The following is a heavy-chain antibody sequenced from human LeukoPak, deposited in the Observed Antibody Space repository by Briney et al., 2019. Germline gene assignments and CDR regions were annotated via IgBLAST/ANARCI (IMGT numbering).Heavy chain of an antibody. D-gene: IGHD3-3*01. J-gene: IGHJ4*02. CDR3: ASSNDFWSGSSFDY. CDR1: GGSFSGYC. CDR2: IYHSGST. V-gene: IGHV4-30-2*01. Sequence: SETLSLTCAVYGGSFSGYCWSWIRQPPGKGLEGIGYIYHSGSTYYNPSLKSRVTISVDRSKNQFSLKLSSVTAADTAVYYCASSNDFWSGSSFDYWGQGTLVTVSS.